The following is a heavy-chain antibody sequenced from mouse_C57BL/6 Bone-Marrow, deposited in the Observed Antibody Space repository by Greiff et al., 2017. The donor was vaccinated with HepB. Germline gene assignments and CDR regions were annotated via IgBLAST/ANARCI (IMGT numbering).Heavy chain of an antibody. CDR1: GYSFTSYY. Sequence: QVQLQQSGAELVKPGASVKLSCKASGYSFTSYYIHWVKQRPGQGLEWIGWIYPGSGNTKYNEKFKGKATLTADTSSSTAYMQLSSLTSEDSAVYYCARGDGNYGAMDYWGQGTSVTVSS. CDR3: ARGDGNYGAMDY. D-gene: IGHD2-1*01. CDR2: IYPGSGNT. V-gene: IGHV1-66*01. J-gene: IGHJ4*01.